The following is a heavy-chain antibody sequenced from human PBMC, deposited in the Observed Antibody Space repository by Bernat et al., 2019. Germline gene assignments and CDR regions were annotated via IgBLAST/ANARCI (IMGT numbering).Heavy chain of an antibody. V-gene: IGHV3-33*01. Sequence: QVQLVESGGGVVQPGRSLRLSCAASGFTFRSYGMHWVRQAPGKGLEWVAVIWYDGSNKYYADSVKGRFTISRDNSKNTLYLQMNSLRAEDTAVYYCARGVRMGATLTPPFDYWGQGTLVTVSS. CDR1: GFTFRSYG. CDR2: IWYDGSNK. D-gene: IGHD1-26*01. CDR3: ARGVRMGATLTPPFDY. J-gene: IGHJ4*02.